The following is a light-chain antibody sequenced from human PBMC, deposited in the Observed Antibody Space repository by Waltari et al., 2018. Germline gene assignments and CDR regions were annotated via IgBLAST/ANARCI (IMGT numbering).Light chain of an antibody. CDR3: CSYAGTYTSWV. J-gene: IGLJ3*02. CDR1: SRDVGNYDY. V-gene: IGLV2-11*01. Sequence: QSALTQPRSVSGSPGPSVTISCPVTSRDVGNYDYVSWYQQHPGKAPKLMIYDVSKRPSGVPDRFSGSKSGNTASLTVSGLQAEDEADYYCCSYAGTYTSWVFGGGTRLTVL. CDR2: DVS.